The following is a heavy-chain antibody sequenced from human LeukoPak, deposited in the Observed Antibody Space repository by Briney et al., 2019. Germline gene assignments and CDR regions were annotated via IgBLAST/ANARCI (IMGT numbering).Heavy chain of an antibody. D-gene: IGHD1-14*01. V-gene: IGHV3-7*01. CDR1: GFTFSSYW. CDR3: ASKPGEYYYYYGMDV. Sequence: GGSLRLSCAASGFTFSSYWMSWVRQAPGKGLEWVANIKQDGSEKYYVDSVKGRFTISRDNAKNSLYLQMNSLRAEDTAVYYCASKPGEYYYYYGMDVWGQGTTVTVSS. J-gene: IGHJ6*02. CDR2: IKQDGSEK.